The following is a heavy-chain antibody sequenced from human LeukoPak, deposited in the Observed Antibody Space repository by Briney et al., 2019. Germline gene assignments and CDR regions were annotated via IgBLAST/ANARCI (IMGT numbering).Heavy chain of an antibody. J-gene: IGHJ4*02. CDR2: INEHGPEI. D-gene: IGHD2-15*01. Sequence: KSGGSLRLSCAASGFTLTSYSMTGVRQAPGRGVEWVARINEHGPEIYYVDPVKGRFTISRDNAKNSLYLQMNSLRAEDTAVYYCAREWWYLDYWGQGTLVTVSS. CDR1: GFTLTSYS. V-gene: IGHV3-7*03. CDR3: AREWWYLDY.